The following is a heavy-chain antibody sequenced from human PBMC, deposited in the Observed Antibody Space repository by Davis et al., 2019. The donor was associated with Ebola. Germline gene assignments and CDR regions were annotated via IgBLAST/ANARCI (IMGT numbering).Heavy chain of an antibody. CDR2: ISAYNGNT. CDR1: GYTFTSYG. J-gene: IGHJ4*02. V-gene: IGHV1-18*01. Sequence: AASVKVSCKASGYTFTSYGISWVRQAPGQGLEWMGWISAYNGNTNYAQKLQGRVTMTTDTSTSTAYMELRSLRSDDTAVYYCARVVQYYYDSSGYSTPYYFDYWGQGTLVTVSS. D-gene: IGHD3-22*01. CDR3: ARVVQYYYDSSGYSTPYYFDY.